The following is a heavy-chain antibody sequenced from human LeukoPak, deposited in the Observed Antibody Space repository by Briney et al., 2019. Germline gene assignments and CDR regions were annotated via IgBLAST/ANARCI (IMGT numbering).Heavy chain of an antibody. CDR2: VYYSGST. CDR1: GFAINTSSFY. Sequence: SETLSLTCTVSGFAINTSSFYWGWIRQPPGRGLEWIGSVYYSGSTYYNPSLSSRVTISVDTSKNQFSLKLSYVTAADTAVYYCARRRSSWYYVDFWGQGTLVTVSS. V-gene: IGHV4-39*01. J-gene: IGHJ4*02. D-gene: IGHD6-13*01. CDR3: ARRRSSWYYVDF.